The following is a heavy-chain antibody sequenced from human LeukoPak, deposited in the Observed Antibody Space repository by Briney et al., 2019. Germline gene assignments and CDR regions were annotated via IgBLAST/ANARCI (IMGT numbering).Heavy chain of an antibody. D-gene: IGHD1-26*01. Sequence: GGSLRLSCAASGFTFSSYAMHWVRQAPGKGLEWVAVISYDGSNKYYADSVKGRFTISRDNSKNTLYLQMNSLRAEDTAVYYCAKDGEYSGSYFTRYGSIYWGQGTLVTVSS. CDR2: ISYDGSNK. J-gene: IGHJ4*02. CDR1: GFTFSSYA. V-gene: IGHV3-30-3*01. CDR3: AKDGEYSGSYFTRYGSIY.